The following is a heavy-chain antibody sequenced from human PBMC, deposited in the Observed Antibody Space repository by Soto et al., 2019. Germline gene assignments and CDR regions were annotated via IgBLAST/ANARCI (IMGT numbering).Heavy chain of an antibody. J-gene: IGHJ6*02. D-gene: IGHD6-13*01. CDR1: GYSFTSYW. V-gene: IGHV5-51*01. Sequence: PGEALKLSCKGSGYSFTSYWIGWVRQMPGKGLELMGIIYPGDSDTRYSPSFQGQVTISADKSISTAYLQWSSLKASDTAMYYCARTAAAGKYYYGMDVWAQGTTVTVSS. CDR2: IYPGDSDT. CDR3: ARTAAAGKYYYGMDV.